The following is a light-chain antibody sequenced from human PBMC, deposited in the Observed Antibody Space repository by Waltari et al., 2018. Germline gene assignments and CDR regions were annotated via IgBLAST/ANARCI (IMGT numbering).Light chain of an antibody. CDR3: QSIDVDALT. CDR1: VLPNPY. CDR2: KDT. V-gene: IGLV3-25*03. Sequence: SFELTQPPSVSVSPGQTATIPCSGDVLPNPYVYWYQQKPGQAPVLSIYKDTERPSGIPERFSGSTSGTGTTVTLTIGGVQAEDEADYYCQSIDVDALTFGGGTKLTVL. J-gene: IGLJ2*01.